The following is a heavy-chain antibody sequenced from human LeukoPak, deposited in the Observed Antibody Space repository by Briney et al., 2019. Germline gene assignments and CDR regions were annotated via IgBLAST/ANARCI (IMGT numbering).Heavy chain of an antibody. Sequence: SETLSLTCTVSGGSISSYYWSWIRQPPGKGLEWIGYIYYSGSTNYNPSLKSRVTISVDTSKNQFSLTLSSVTAADTAVYYCARVAPTAYYYDRPWYFDLWGRGTLVTVSS. CDR3: ARVAPTAYYYDRPWYFDL. CDR1: GGSISSYY. D-gene: IGHD3-22*01. CDR2: IYYSGST. J-gene: IGHJ2*01. V-gene: IGHV4-59*01.